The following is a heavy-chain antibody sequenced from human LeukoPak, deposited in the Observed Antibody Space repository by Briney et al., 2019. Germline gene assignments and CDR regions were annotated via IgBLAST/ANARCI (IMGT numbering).Heavy chain of an antibody. J-gene: IGHJ4*02. CDR2: ISAYNGNT. CDR1: GYTFTGYY. CDR3: AREDCSGGSCYSDY. D-gene: IGHD2-15*01. V-gene: IGHV1-18*04. Sequence: ASVKVSCKASGYTFTGYYMHWVRQAPGQGLEWMGWISAYNGNTNYAQKLQGRVTMTTDTSTSTAYMELRSLRSDDTAVYYCAREDCSGGSCYSDYWGQGTLVTVSS.